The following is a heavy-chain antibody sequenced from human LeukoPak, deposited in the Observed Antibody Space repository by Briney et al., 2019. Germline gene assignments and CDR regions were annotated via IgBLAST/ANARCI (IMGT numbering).Heavy chain of an antibody. Sequence: GASVKVSCKASGYTFTSYGISWVRQAPGQGLEWMGWISAYNGNTNYTQKLQGRVTMTTDTSTSTAYMELRSLRSDDTAVYYCARIPRDGYTYGPDPWGQGTLVTVSS. CDR1: GYTFTSYG. D-gene: IGHD5-24*01. CDR3: ARIPRDGYTYGPDP. CDR2: ISAYNGNT. V-gene: IGHV1-18*01. J-gene: IGHJ5*02.